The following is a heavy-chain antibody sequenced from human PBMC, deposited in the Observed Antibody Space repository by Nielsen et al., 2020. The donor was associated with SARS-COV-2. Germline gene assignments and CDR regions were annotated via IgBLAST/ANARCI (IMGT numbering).Heavy chain of an antibody. CDR2: INSGGDVT. CDR3: AKVAPTYIAAAAANY. CDR1: GFTFRNYA. Sequence: GGSLRLSCAASGFTFRNYAMSWVRQAPGKGLEWVSSINSGGDVTYYTGSVKGRFTVSRDNSKSMVYLQMHSLRVEDSALYYCAKVAPTYIAAAAANYWGQGIVVTVSS. J-gene: IGHJ4*02. D-gene: IGHD6-13*01. V-gene: IGHV3-23*01.